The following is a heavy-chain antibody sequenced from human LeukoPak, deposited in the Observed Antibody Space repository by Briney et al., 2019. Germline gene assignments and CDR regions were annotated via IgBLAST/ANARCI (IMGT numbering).Heavy chain of an antibody. V-gene: IGHV3-21*01. D-gene: IGHD3-3*01. CDR1: GFTFSSYS. CDR3: ARDYYDFWSGYYKGLLGY. CDR2: ISSSSSYI. J-gene: IGHJ4*02. Sequence: GGSLRLSCAASGFTFSSYSMNWVRQAPGKGLEWVSSISSSSSYIYYADSVKGRFTISRDNAKNSLYLQMNSLRAEDTAVYYCARDYYDFWSGYYKGLLGYWGQGTLVTVSS.